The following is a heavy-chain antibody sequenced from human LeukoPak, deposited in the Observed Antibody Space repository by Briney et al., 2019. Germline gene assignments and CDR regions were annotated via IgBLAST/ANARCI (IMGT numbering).Heavy chain of an antibody. V-gene: IGHV3-33*01. CDR3: ARDRAYGDRTITSCDY. J-gene: IGHJ4*02. CDR1: VFTFSGYG. D-gene: IGHD4-17*01. CDR2: IWYDGSNK. Sequence: GGSLRLSCAASVFTFSGYGMHWVRQAPGKGLEWVAVIWYDGSNKYYADSVKGRFTISRDNSKNTLYLQMNSLRAEDTAVYYCARDRAYGDRTITSCDYWGQGTLVTVSS.